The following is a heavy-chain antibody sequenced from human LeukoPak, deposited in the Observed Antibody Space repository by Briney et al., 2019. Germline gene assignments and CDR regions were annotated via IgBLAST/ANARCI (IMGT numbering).Heavy chain of an antibody. Sequence: GGSLRPSCVASGGTFGEYAMSWVCQTPGKGLGWASGINRVGTNTHYADSVKGRFTIARDNAETSLYLQMNNLRAADTAFYYCVKDLSSTWISFDYWGRGTLVTVSS. CDR2: INRVGTNT. CDR3: VKDLSSTWISFDY. J-gene: IGHJ4*02. D-gene: IGHD2-2*01. CDR1: GGTFGEYA. V-gene: IGHV3-20*04.